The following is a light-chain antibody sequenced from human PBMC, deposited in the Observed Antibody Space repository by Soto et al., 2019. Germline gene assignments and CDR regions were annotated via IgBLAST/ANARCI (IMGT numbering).Light chain of an antibody. CDR3: SSYTSSSTHVV. Sequence: QSALTQPASVSGSPGQSITISCTGTSSDVGGYNYVSWYQQHPGKXXXXXXYDVXNXXSXVXXXXXXSXXXXXXXXXXSGXQAEDEADYYCSSYTSSSTHVVFGGGTKLTVL. V-gene: IGLV2-14*01. CDR1: SSDVGGYNY. J-gene: IGLJ2*01. CDR2: DVX.